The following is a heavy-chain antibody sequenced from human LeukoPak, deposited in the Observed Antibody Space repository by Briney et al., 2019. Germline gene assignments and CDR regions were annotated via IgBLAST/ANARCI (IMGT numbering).Heavy chain of an antibody. CDR3: AKCGVSRWLQMGNYFDY. D-gene: IGHD5-24*01. Sequence: GGSLRLSCAASGFTFSSYAMSWVRQAPGKGLEWISAISGSGGSTYYADSVKGRFTISRDNSKNTLYLQRNSLRAEDTAVYYCAKCGVSRWLQMGNYFDYWGQGTLVTVSS. CDR1: GFTFSSYA. V-gene: IGHV3-23*01. J-gene: IGHJ4*02. CDR2: ISGSGGST.